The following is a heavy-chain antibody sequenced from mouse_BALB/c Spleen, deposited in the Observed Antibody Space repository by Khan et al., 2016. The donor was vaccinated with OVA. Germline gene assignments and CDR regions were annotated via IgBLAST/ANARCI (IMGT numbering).Heavy chain of an antibody. CDR1: GDSITTGY. J-gene: IGHJ3*01. Sequence: EVQLQESGPSLVKPSQTLPLTCSVTGDSITTGYWNWIRKFPGNKLEYMGYIIYTGYTYYNPSLKSRLSITRHTSNNQYYLQLNSVTDEDTATYYCARSTYRYAFVYWGQGTLVTVSA. CDR2: IIYTGYT. D-gene: IGHD2-14*01. V-gene: IGHV3-8*02. CDR3: ARSTYRYAFVY.